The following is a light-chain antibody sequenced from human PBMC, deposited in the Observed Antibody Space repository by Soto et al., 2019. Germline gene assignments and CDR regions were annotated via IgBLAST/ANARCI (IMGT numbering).Light chain of an antibody. CDR3: CSYAGGTTFYV. CDR2: EVN. V-gene: IGLV2-23*02. CDR1: SSDVGSYNL. Sequence: QSVLSQPASVSGSPGQSITISCTGSSSDVGSYNLISWYQQYPDKAPKLMIYEVNTRPSGVSSRFSGSKSGNTASLTISPLQAQDDADSYCCSYAGGTTFYVFGSGTTVPVL. J-gene: IGLJ1*01.